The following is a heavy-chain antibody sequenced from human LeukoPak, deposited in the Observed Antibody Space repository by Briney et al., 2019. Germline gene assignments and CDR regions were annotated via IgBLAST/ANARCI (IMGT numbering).Heavy chain of an antibody. V-gene: IGHV4-59*08. Sequence: PSETLSLTCAVSGGSISGRYWSWIRQPPGKGLEWIANWRYDGSPNYTPSLESRATISLDTSKNQFSLRLTSVTAADTAVYYRVMTQKWLAFDYWGQGILVTVSS. CDR2: WRYDGSP. CDR3: VMTQKWLAFDY. CDR1: GGSISGRY. J-gene: IGHJ4*02. D-gene: IGHD6-19*01.